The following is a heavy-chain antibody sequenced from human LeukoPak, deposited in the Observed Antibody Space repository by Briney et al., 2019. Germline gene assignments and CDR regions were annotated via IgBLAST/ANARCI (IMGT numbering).Heavy chain of an antibody. CDR3: ARGTTIAATD. J-gene: IGHJ4*02. CDR2: IYYSGST. Sequence: SETLSLTCTVSGGSTSSYYWSWIRQPPGKGLEWIGYIYYSGSTNYNPSLKNRVTISVDTSKNQFSLKLSSVTAADTAVYYCARGTTIAATDWGQGTLVTVSS. CDR1: GGSTSSYY. V-gene: IGHV4-59*01. D-gene: IGHD6-13*01.